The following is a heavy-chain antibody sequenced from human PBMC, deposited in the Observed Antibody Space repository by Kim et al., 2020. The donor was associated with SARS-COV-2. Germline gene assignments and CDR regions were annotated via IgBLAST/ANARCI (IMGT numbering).Heavy chain of an antibody. V-gene: IGHV4-34*01. CDR3: AGPNYYDSSGYFTDAFDI. Sequence: SETLSLTCAVYGGSFSGYYWSWIRQPPGKGLEWIGEINHSGSTNYNPSLKSRVTISVDTSKNQFSLKLSSVTAADTAVYYCAGPNYYDSSGYFTDAFDIWGQGTMVTVSS. CDR1: GGSFSGYY. CDR2: INHSGST. J-gene: IGHJ3*02. D-gene: IGHD3-22*01.